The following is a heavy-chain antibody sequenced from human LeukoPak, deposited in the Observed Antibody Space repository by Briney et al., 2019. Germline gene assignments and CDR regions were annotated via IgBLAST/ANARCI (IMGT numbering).Heavy chain of an antibody. CDR3: AKDSCSSTSCRGYFDY. CDR2: ISGSGGST. J-gene: IGHJ4*02. V-gene: IGHV3-23*01. CDR1: GFTFTSHA. Sequence: GGSLRLSCAASGFTFTSHAMSSARLAPGDWLESLSAISGSGGSTYHADSVKGRFTISRDNSKNTLYLQMNSLRAEDTAVYYCAKDSCSSTSCRGYFDYWGQGTLVTVSS. D-gene: IGHD2-2*01.